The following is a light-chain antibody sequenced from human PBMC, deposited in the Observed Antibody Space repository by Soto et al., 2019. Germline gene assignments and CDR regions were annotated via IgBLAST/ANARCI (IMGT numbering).Light chain of an antibody. J-gene: IGLJ1*01. V-gene: IGLV9-49*01. Sequence: QLVLTQPPSASASLGASVTLTCTLSSGYSNYKVDWYQQRPGKGPRFVMRVGTGGIVGSKGDGIPDRFSVLGSGLNRYLTIKNIQEEDESDYHCGADHGSGSNFVYVFGTGTKDTVL. CDR1: SGYSNYK. CDR2: VGTGGIVG. CDR3: GADHGSGSNFVYV.